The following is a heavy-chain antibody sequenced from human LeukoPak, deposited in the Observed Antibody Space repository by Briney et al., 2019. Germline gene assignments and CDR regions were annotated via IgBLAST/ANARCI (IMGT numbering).Heavy chain of an antibody. CDR2: IYYSGST. CDR1: GGSISSGGYY. V-gene: IGHV4-31*03. Sequence: PSETPSLTCTVSGGSISSGGYYWSWIRQHPGKGLEWIGYIYYSGSTYYNPSLKSRVTIPVDTSKNQFSLKLSSVTAADTAVYYCARKTRGYYMDVWGKGTTVTVSS. D-gene: IGHD2-2*01. CDR3: ARKTRGYYMDV. J-gene: IGHJ6*03.